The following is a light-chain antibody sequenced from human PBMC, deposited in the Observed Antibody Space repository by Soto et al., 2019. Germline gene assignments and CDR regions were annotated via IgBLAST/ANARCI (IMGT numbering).Light chain of an antibody. V-gene: IGKV1-5*01. CDR3: QQYNSPWT. CDR2: DAS. Sequence: VQMTQSPSTLSASVGDRVTITCRASQSISSLLAWYQQKPGKAPNLLIYDASSLESGVPSRFSGSGSGTVFTLTISSLQPDDFATYYCQQYNSPWTFGQGTKVDIK. CDR1: QSISSL. J-gene: IGKJ1*01.